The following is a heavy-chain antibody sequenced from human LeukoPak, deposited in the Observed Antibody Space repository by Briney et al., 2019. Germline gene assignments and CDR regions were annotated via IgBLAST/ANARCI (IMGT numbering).Heavy chain of an antibody. V-gene: IGHV3-7*01. CDR1: GFTFSEYW. CDR2: IKGDGSEK. J-gene: IGHJ4*02. Sequence: GGSLTLSCAGSGFTFSEYWMNWVRQAPGKGLEWVANIKGDGSEKYHVDSEKGRFTIARDNAKNSLYLQMNGLRAEDTAIYYCAKYRVWGQGTLVTVSS. CDR3: AKYRV. D-gene: IGHD2-2*02.